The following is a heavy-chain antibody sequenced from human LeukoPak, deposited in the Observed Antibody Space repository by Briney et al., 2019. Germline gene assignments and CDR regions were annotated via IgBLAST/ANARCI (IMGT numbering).Heavy chain of an antibody. CDR1: GGSISSYY. Sequence: SETLSLTWTVSGGSISSYYWSWIRQPPGKGLEWIGYIYYSGSTNYNPSLKSRVTISVDTSKNQFSLKLSSVTAADTAVYYCARTTVVPAATTPHYYYYGMDVWGQGTTVTVSS. CDR3: ARTTVVPAATTPHYYYYGMDV. J-gene: IGHJ6*02. D-gene: IGHD2-2*01. V-gene: IGHV4-59*01. CDR2: IYYSGST.